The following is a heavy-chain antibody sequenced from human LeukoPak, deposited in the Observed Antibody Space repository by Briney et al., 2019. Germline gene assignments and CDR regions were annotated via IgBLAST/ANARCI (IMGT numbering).Heavy chain of an antibody. Sequence: GASVKVSCKASGDTFSGYYLHWVRQAPGQGLEWMGWMNPKSGGTNYAQKFQGRVTMTREMSISTAYMELSRLRSDDTAVYYCAEMADGAFGVWGQGTMVTVSS. D-gene: IGHD2-8*01. J-gene: IGHJ3*01. V-gene: IGHV1-2*02. CDR1: GDTFSGYY. CDR2: MNPKSGGT. CDR3: AEMADGAFGV.